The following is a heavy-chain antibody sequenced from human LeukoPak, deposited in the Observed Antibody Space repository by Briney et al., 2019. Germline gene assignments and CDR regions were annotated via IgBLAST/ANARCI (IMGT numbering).Heavy chain of an antibody. CDR3: ARSGYSSGWYGDL. CDR1: GGSISSYY. Sequence: SVTLSLTCTVSGGSISSYYWSWIRQPPGKGLEWIGYIYYSGSTNYNPSLKSRVTISVDTSKNQFSLKLSSVTAADTAVYYCARSGYSSGWYGDLWGRGTLVTVSS. V-gene: IGHV4-59*01. J-gene: IGHJ2*01. CDR2: IYYSGST. D-gene: IGHD6-19*01.